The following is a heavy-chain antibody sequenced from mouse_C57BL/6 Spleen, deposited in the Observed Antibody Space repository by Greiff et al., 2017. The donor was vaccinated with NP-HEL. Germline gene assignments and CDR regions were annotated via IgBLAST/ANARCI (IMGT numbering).Heavy chain of an antibody. D-gene: IGHD2-3*01. CDR3: ARWDGDYAMDY. Sequence: EVQLVESGGGLVKPGGSLKLSCAASGFTFSSYAMSWVRQTPEKRLEWVATISDGGSYTYYPDNVKGRFTISRDNAKNNLYLQMSHLKSEDTAMYYCARWDGDYAMDYWGQGTSVTVSS. J-gene: IGHJ4*01. V-gene: IGHV5-4*01. CDR1: GFTFSSYA. CDR2: ISDGGSYT.